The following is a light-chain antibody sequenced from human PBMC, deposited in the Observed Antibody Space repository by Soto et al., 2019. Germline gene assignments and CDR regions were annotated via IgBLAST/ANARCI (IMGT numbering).Light chain of an antibody. V-gene: IGLV1-40*01. CDR1: SSNIGAGYD. Sequence: QSVLTQPPSVSGAPGQGVSISCTGSSSNIGAGYDVHWYQHLPGTAPKLLIYANNNRPSGVPDRFSGSKSGTSASLAITGLQAEDEADYYCQSYDSSRSPLYVFGTGTKSPS. CDR3: QSYDSSRSPLYV. CDR2: ANN. J-gene: IGLJ1*01.